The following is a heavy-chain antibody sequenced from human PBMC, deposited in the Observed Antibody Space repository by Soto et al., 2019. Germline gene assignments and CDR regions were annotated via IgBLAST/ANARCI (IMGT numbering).Heavy chain of an antibody. CDR3: ARDLKVPSYGDYVDPSH. D-gene: IGHD4-17*01. CDR2: IGHGGAT. CDR1: GDSFSNFY. J-gene: IGHJ4*02. V-gene: IGHV4-34*01. Sequence: SETLSLTCAVYGDSFSNFYWTWVRQSPRKGLEWIGEIGHGGATNYNPSLKSRVTLSMDTPKNQFSLKVTSVADADTAVYYCARDLKVPSYGDYVDPSHWGQGTLVTVSS.